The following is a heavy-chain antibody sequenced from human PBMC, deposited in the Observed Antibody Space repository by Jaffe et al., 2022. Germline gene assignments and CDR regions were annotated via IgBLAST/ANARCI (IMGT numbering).Heavy chain of an antibody. D-gene: IGHD4-17*01. Sequence: EVQLVESGGGLVQPGRSLRLSCTASGFTFGDYAMSWVRQAPGKGLEWVGFIRSKAYGGTTEYAASVKGRFTISRDDSKSIAYLQMNSLKTEDTAVYYCTRVGGDYGGNTYYYYYYMDVWGKGTTVTVSS. CDR1: GFTFGDYA. CDR2: IRSKAYGGTT. J-gene: IGHJ6*03. V-gene: IGHV3-49*04. CDR3: TRVGGDYGGNTYYYYYYMDV.